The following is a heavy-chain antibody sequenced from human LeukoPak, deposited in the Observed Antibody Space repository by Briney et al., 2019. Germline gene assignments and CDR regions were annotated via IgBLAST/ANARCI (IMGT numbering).Heavy chain of an antibody. J-gene: IGHJ6*03. CDR3: ARGFYGSGGTGYYYYYHMDV. CDR1: GGSISSSDYY. V-gene: IGHV4-39*01. Sequence: PSETLSLTCSVSGGSISSSDYYWGWIRQPPGKGLEWIGSFYYSGTTYYNPSLRSRVTISVDTSKNQFSLKLSSVTAADTAVYYCARGFYGSGGTGYYYYYHMDVWGKGTTVTVSS. CDR2: FYYSGTT. D-gene: IGHD3-10*01.